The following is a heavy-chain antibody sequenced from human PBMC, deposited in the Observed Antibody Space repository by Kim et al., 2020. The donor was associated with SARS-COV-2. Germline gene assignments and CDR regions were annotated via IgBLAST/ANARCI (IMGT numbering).Heavy chain of an antibody. V-gene: IGHV3-30-3*01. Sequence: GGSLRLSCAASGFTFSSYAMHWVRQAPGKGLEWVAVISYDGSNKYYADSVKGRFTISRDNSKNTLYLQMNSLRAEDTAVYYCARTVGQWLVALFGMDVWGRGTTVTVSS. CDR3: ARTVGQWLVALFGMDV. J-gene: IGHJ6*02. CDR2: ISYDGSNK. CDR1: GFTFSSYA. D-gene: IGHD6-19*01.